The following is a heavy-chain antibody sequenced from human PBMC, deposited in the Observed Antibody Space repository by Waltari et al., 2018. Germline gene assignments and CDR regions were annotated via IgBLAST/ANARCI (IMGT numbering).Heavy chain of an antibody. CDR1: GGSISSYY. CDR3: ARDRYGGNSFDAFDI. J-gene: IGHJ3*02. CDR2: IYYSGGT. D-gene: IGHD2-21*02. Sequence: QVQLQASGPVLVKPSETLSLTCTVSGGSISSYYWIWIRQPPGKGLEWIGYIYYSGGTNYNPSLQSRVTISVDTSKNQFSMKLSSVTAADTAVYYCARDRYGGNSFDAFDIWGQGTMVTVSS. V-gene: IGHV4-59*01.